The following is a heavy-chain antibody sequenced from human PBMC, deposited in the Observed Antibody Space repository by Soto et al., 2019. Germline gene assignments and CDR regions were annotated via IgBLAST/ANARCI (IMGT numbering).Heavy chain of an antibody. D-gene: IGHD3-10*01. V-gene: IGHV4-34*01. Sequence: PSETLSLTCAVYGGSFSGYYWSWIRQPPGKGLEWIGEINHSGSTNYNPSLKSRVTISVDTSKNQFSLKLSSVTAADTAVYYCAREPWSYHSYYYYYYMDVWGKETTLTVSS. CDR1: GGSFSGYY. CDR2: INHSGST. J-gene: IGHJ6*03. CDR3: AREPWSYHSYYYYYYMDV.